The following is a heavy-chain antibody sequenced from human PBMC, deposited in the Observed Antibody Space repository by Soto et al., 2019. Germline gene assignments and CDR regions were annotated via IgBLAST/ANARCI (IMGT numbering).Heavy chain of an antibody. Sequence: GGSLSLSCAASGFTFSSYAMSWVRQTPGEGLEWVSAISGSGGSTYYADSVKGRFTISRDNSKNMVYLQMNSLRAEDTAVYYCAKARGSSTPAPGSYWGQGTLVTVSS. CDR3: AKARGSSTPAPGSY. V-gene: IGHV3-23*01. CDR2: ISGSGGST. J-gene: IGHJ4*02. D-gene: IGHD2-2*01. CDR1: GFTFSSYA.